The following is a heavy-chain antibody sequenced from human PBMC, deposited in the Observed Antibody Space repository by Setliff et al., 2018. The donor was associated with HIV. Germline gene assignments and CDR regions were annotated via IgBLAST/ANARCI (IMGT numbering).Heavy chain of an antibody. V-gene: IGHV3-53*01. D-gene: IGHD1-7*01. CDR2: IYAGGST. J-gene: IGHJ6*04. CDR1: GLTDTYNY. Sequence: GGSLRLSCAASGLTDTYNYMSWVRQAPGKGLEWVSVIYAGGSTYYADSVKGRFTISRDNSKNMLYLQMDSLRAEDTAVYYCARGRNRNYVVYGMDVWGEGTTVTVSS. CDR3: ARGRNRNYVVYGMDV.